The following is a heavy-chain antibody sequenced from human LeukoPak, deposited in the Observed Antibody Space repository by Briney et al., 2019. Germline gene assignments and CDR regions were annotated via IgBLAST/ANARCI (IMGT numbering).Heavy chain of an antibody. CDR2: ISGSGGST. CDR1: GFTFSSYG. J-gene: IGHJ4*02. D-gene: IGHD4-17*01. Sequence: PGRSLRLSCAASGFTFSSYGMHWVRQAPGKGLEWVSAISGSGGSTYYADSVKGRFTISRDNSKNTLYLQMNSLRAEDTAVYYCAKQGYYGDENFDYWGQGTLVTVSS. V-gene: IGHV3-23*01. CDR3: AKQGYYGDENFDY.